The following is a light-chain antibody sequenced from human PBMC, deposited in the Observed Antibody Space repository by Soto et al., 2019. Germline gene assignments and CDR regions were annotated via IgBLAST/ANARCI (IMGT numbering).Light chain of an antibody. V-gene: IGKV3-15*01. CDR3: QQYNDWPKM. Sequence: EIVLTQSPGTLSLSPGERATLSCRASQTLSNSFIAWYQHKPGQAPRVLIYRASIRATGIPARFNGSGSGTDFTLTISSLQSEDFAVYYCQQYNDWPKMFGQGTRWIS. CDR2: RAS. J-gene: IGKJ1*01. CDR1: QTLSNS.